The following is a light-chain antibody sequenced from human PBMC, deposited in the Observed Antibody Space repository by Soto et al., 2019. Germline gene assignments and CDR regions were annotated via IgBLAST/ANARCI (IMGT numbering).Light chain of an antibody. CDR1: QSISSW. J-gene: IGKJ5*01. CDR3: QQLHSYPLT. Sequence: DIQMTQSPSTLSASVGDKVTITCRASQSISSWLAWYQQKPGKAPKLLIYKASTLESGVPSNFSGSGSGTNFTLTISSLQPEDFATYYCQQLHSYPLTFGQGTRLEIK. V-gene: IGKV1-5*03. CDR2: KAS.